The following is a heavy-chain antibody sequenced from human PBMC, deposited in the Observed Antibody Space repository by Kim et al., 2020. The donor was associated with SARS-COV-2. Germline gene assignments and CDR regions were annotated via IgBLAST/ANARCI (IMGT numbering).Heavy chain of an antibody. CDR1: GFTFSSYS. CDR3: AREDRQWLAHYYYGMDV. CDR2: ISSSSSTI. V-gene: IGHV3-48*01. Sequence: GGSLRLSCAASGFTFSSYSMNWVRQAPGKGLEWVSYISSSSSTIYYADSVKGRFTISRDNAKNSLYLQMNSLRAEDTAVYYCAREDRQWLAHYYYGMDVWGQGTTVTVSS. D-gene: IGHD6-19*01. J-gene: IGHJ6*02.